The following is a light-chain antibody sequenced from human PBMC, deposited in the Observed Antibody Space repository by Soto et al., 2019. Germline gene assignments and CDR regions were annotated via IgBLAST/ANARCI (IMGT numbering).Light chain of an antibody. CDR1: QSIFSS. J-gene: IGKJ1*01. Sequence: IQMTQSPSSLSASVGDRVTITCRAGQSIFSSLNWYQQRPGKAPTLLIYAASSLQSGVASRFRGSGYGTDFALTITSLQPEDFAIYYCQQYAGHSWAVGQGTKLETK. CDR2: AAS. CDR3: QQYAGHSWA. V-gene: IGKV1-39*01.